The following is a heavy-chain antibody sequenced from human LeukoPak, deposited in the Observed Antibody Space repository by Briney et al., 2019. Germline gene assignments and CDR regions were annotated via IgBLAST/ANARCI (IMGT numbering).Heavy chain of an antibody. D-gene: IGHD6-19*01. CDR3: ARVPNSSGWRSYNRFDP. CDR2: IYYSGST. J-gene: IGHJ5*02. V-gene: IGHV4-59*01. CDR1: GGSISSYY. Sequence: PSETLSLTCTVSGGSISSYYWSWIRQPPGKGLEWIGYIYYSGSTNYNPSLKSRVTISVDTSKNQFSLKLSSVTAADTAVYYCARVPNSSGWRSYNRFDPWGQGTLVTVSS.